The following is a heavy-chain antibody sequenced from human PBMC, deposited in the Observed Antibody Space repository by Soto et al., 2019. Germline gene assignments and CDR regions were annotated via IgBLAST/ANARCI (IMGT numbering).Heavy chain of an antibody. CDR3: ASMVRGVIITTYGMDV. CDR2: IDSDGSST. Sequence: PGGSLRLSCAASGFTISSYWMHWVRQAPGKGLVWVSRIDSDGSSTSYADSVKGRFTISRDNAKNTLYLQMNSLRAGDTAVYYCASMVRGVIITTYGMDVWGQGTTVTVSS. CDR1: GFTISSYW. D-gene: IGHD3-10*01. V-gene: IGHV3-74*01. J-gene: IGHJ6*02.